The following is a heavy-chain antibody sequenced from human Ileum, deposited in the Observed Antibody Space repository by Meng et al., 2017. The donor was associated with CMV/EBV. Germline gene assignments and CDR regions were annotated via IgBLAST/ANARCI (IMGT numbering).Heavy chain of an antibody. J-gene: IGHJ1*01. Sequence: VPLQESGPGLVKPSETLSLTCTVSGDSMSSYCWSWIRQPPGKGLEWIGYMCYNGDTNYNPSLKSRVTISGDTSKNQFSLKLSSVTAADTAVYYCALRGSAAGTFQYWGQGTLVTVSS. V-gene: IGHV4-59*01. CDR1: GDSMSSYC. CDR2: MCYNGDT. D-gene: IGHD6-13*01. CDR3: ALRGSAAGTFQY.